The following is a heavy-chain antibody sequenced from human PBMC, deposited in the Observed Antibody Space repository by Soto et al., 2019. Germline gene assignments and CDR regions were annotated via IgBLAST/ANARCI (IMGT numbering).Heavy chain of an antibody. J-gene: IGHJ3*01. D-gene: IGHD4-17*01. Sequence: QVHLMQSGTEVKKPGSSVKVSCKASGGTFSSYPISWVRQAPGQGLEWMGRIIPILGLPNYGQKFQGRVTISADISTSTAYLELSNLRSQDTAVYYCASDGDYFSLHFWGQGTMVAVSS. CDR3: ASDGDYFSLHF. V-gene: IGHV1-69*02. CDR1: GGTFSSYP. CDR2: IIPILGLP.